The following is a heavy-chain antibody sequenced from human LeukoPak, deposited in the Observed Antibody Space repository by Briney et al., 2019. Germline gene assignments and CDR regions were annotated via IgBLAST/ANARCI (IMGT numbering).Heavy chain of an antibody. CDR2: IKSKTSGGTT. Sequence: GGSLRLSCAASGFTCNAWMSWVRQAPGKGLEWVGRIKSKTSGGTTDYAAPVKGRFTISRDDSKNTLYLQMNSLKTEDTAVYYCAKGSGYEHNYYYYYMDVWGKGTTVTISS. CDR3: AKGSGYEHNYYYYYMDV. V-gene: IGHV3-15*01. D-gene: IGHD5-12*01. CDR1: GFTCNAW. J-gene: IGHJ6*03.